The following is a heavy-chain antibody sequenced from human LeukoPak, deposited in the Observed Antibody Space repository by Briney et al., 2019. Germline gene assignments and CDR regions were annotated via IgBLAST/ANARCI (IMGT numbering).Heavy chain of an antibody. CDR1: GFTFSTYG. Sequence: GGSLRLSCAASGFTFSTYGMHWVRQAPGKGLEWVAFIRYDGSNKDYVDSVKGRFTISRDNSKNTLYLQMNSLRAEDTAVYYCAKGPVGYCGDGSCYHWFDPWGQGTLVTVSS. J-gene: IGHJ5*02. CDR2: IRYDGSNK. D-gene: IGHD2-15*01. V-gene: IGHV3-30*02. CDR3: AKGPVGYCGDGSCYHWFDP.